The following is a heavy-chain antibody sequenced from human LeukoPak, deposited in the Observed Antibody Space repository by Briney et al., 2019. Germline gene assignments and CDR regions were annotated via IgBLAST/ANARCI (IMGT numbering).Heavy chain of an antibody. CDR2: ISGSGGST. J-gene: IGHJ4*02. Sequence: GGSLRPSCAASGFTFSSYAMSWVRQAPGKGLEWVSAISGSGGSTYYADSVKGRFTISRDNSKNTLYLQMNSLRAEDTAVYYCAKDIGSQLGNDYWGQGTLVTVSS. D-gene: IGHD6-13*01. CDR1: GFTFSSYA. V-gene: IGHV3-23*01. CDR3: AKDIGSQLGNDY.